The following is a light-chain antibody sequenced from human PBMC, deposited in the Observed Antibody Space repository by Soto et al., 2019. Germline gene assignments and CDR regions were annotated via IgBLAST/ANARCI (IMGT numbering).Light chain of an antibody. CDR1: QSISNY. CDR2: DAS. Sequence: DIQMTQSPSSLSASVGDRVTIACRASQSISNYLNWYQQKPGKAPKLLIYDASNLETGVPSRFSGSGSGTDFTFTISSLQPEDIATYYCQQYDNLPPALTFGGGTKVDIK. V-gene: IGKV1-33*01. J-gene: IGKJ4*01. CDR3: QQYDNLPPALT.